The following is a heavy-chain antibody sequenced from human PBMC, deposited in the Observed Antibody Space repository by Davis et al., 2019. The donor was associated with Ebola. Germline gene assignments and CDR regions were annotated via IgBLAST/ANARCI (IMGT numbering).Heavy chain of an antibody. Sequence: SETLSLTCAVYGGSFSGHYWSWIRQPPGKGLEWIGSIYYSGSTYYNPSLKSRVTISVDTSKNQFSLKLSSVTAADTAVYYCARRRGYSGYVTGFPFDYWGQGTLVTVSS. CDR2: IYYSGST. CDR3: ARRRGYSGYVTGFPFDY. J-gene: IGHJ4*02. D-gene: IGHD5-12*01. V-gene: IGHV4-34*01. CDR1: GGSFSGHY.